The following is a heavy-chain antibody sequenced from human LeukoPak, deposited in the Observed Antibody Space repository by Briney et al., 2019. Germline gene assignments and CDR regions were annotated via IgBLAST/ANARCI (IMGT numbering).Heavy chain of an antibody. Sequence: ASVKVSCKASGYTFTGYFMHWVRQAPGQGLEWMGWINPNSGGTNYAQKFQGRVTMTRDTSISTAYMELSRLRSDDTAVYYCARDPYSIAAAGIPPYFDYWGQGTLVTVSS. J-gene: IGHJ4*02. CDR3: ARDPYSIAAAGIPPYFDY. CDR2: INPNSGGT. CDR1: GYTFTGYF. V-gene: IGHV1-2*02. D-gene: IGHD6-13*01.